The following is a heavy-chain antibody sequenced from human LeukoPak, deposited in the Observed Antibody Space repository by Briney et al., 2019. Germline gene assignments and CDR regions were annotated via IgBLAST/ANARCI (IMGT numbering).Heavy chain of an antibody. D-gene: IGHD3-22*01. Sequence: PSETLSLTCTVSGGSISSYYWGWIRQPPGKGLEWIGYIYYSGSTNYNPSLKSRVTISVDTSKNQFSLKLSSVTAADTAVYYCAREYYYDSSGYYYRWFDPWGQGTLVTVSS. J-gene: IGHJ5*02. V-gene: IGHV4-59*01. CDR3: AREYYYDSSGYYYRWFDP. CDR1: GGSISSYY. CDR2: IYYSGST.